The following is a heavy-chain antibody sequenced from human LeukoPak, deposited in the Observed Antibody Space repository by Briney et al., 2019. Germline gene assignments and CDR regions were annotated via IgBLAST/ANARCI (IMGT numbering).Heavy chain of an antibody. D-gene: IGHD6-19*01. CDR3: ARVRYSSGWYGDGGYFDY. Sequence: PSETLSLTCAVYGGSFSGYYWSWIRQPPGKGLEWIGEINHSGSTNYNPSLKSRVTISVDTSKNQFSLKLSSVTAADTAVYYCARVRYSSGWYGDGGYFDYWGQGTLVTVSS. CDR1: GGSFSGYY. V-gene: IGHV4-34*01. CDR2: INHSGST. J-gene: IGHJ4*02.